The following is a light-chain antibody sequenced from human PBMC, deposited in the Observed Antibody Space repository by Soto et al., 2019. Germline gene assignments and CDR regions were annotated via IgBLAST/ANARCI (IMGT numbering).Light chain of an antibody. CDR3: FSYTSSGTYV. Sequence: QSVLTQPASVSGSPGQWITISCTGTSSDVGNYKYVSWYQQHPGKAPKLMIYEVSNRPSGVSNRFSGSKSGNTASLTISGLQAEDETDYYCFSYTSSGTYVFGNGTKVTVL. CDR1: SSDVGNYKY. V-gene: IGLV2-14*01. CDR2: EVS. J-gene: IGLJ1*01.